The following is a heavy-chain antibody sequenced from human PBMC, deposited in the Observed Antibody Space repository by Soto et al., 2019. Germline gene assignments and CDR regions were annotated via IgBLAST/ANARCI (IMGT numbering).Heavy chain of an antibody. V-gene: IGHV3-30-3*01. Sequence: GGSLRLSCAASGFTFSSYAMHWVRQAPGKGLEWVAVISYDGSNKYYADSVKGRFTISRDNSKNTLYLQMNSLRAEDTAVYYCATETTSLLFFDYWGQGTLVTVSS. J-gene: IGHJ4*02. D-gene: IGHD1-7*01. CDR2: ISYDGSNK. CDR3: ATETTSLLFFDY. CDR1: GFTFSSYA.